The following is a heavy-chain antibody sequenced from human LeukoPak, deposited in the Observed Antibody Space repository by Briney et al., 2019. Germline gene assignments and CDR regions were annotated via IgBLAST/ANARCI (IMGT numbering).Heavy chain of an antibody. CDR1: GFTFDDYA. Sequence: GGSLRLSCAASGFTFDDYAMHWVRQTPGKGLEWVSYISWNGDGIDYADSVKGRLTISRDNAKNSLYLQMNSLRAEDTAVYYCAKDQVGCWSGWYFDNWGQGTLVTVSS. CDR2: ISWNGDGI. J-gene: IGHJ4*02. CDR3: AKDQVGCWSGWYFDN. D-gene: IGHD3-3*01. V-gene: IGHV3-9*01.